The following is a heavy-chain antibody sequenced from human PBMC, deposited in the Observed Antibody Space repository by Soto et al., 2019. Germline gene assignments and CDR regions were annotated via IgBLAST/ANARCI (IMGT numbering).Heavy chain of an antibody. CDR1: GGSFSGYY. CDR2: INHSGST. Sequence: SETLSLTCAVYGGSFSGYYWSWIRQPPGKGLEWIGEINHSGSTNYNPSLKSRVTISVDTSKNQFSLKLSSVTAADTAVYYCAXGARHHSSSPSCDGKLNWFDPWGQGTLVTVSS. D-gene: IGHD2-2*01. CDR3: AXGARHHSSSPSCDGKLNWFDP. V-gene: IGHV4-34*01. J-gene: IGHJ5*02.